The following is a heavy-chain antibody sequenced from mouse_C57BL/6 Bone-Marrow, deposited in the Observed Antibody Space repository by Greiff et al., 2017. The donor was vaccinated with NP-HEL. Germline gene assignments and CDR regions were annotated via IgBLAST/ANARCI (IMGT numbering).Heavy chain of an antibody. D-gene: IGHD1-1*01. CDR3: ANYYGSSYAWFAY. Sequence: VQLQQPGAELVKPGASVKMSCKASGYTFTSYWITWVKQRPGQGLEWIGDIYPGSGSTNYNEKFKSKATLTVDTSSSTAYMQLSSLTSEDSAVYYCANYYGSSYAWFAYWGQGTLVTVSA. V-gene: IGHV1-55*01. CDR2: IYPGSGST. CDR1: GYTFTSYW. J-gene: IGHJ3*01.